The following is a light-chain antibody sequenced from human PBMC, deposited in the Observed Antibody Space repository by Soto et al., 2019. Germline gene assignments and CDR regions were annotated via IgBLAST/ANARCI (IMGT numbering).Light chain of an antibody. CDR2: GAS. CDR3: QQFGSSPGFT. CDR1: QSINSRY. Sequence: EIVLTQSPGTLSLSPGERATLSCRASQSINSRYLAWYQQKPGQAPRLLIYGASSRATGIPDRFSGSGSGTAFTLTSSTLDPDDFDVYYCQQFGSSPGFTFGPGTIVDIK. V-gene: IGKV3-20*01. J-gene: IGKJ3*01.